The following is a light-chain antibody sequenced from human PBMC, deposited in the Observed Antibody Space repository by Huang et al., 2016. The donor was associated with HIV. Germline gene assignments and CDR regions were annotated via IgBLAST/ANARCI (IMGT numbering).Light chain of an antibody. Sequence: IVMTQSPDSLAVSLGERATINCKSSQSILYSSTDKSYLAWYHQKPGPPPKLLIYWASTRESGVPDRFSGSGSGTDFTLTISSLQAEDVAVYYCQQYYSSPFTFGPGTKVDIK. CDR1: QSILYSSTDKSY. CDR3: QQYYSSPFT. V-gene: IGKV4-1*01. J-gene: IGKJ3*01. CDR2: WAS.